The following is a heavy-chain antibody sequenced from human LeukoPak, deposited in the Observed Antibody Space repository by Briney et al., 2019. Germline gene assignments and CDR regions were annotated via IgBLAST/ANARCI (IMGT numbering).Heavy chain of an antibody. CDR2: IRYDGSNK. CDR1: GFTFSSYG. V-gene: IGHV3-30*02. J-gene: IGHJ4*02. Sequence: GGSLRLSCAASGFTFSSYGMHWVRQAPGKGLEWVAFIRYDGSNKYYADSVKGRFTISRDNSKNTLYLQMNSLRAEDTAVYYCAKDRRIYSWLDYWGQGTLVTVSS. CDR3: AKDRRIYSWLDY. D-gene: IGHD5-12*01.